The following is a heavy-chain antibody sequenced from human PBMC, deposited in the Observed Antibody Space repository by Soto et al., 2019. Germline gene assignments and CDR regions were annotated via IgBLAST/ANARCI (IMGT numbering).Heavy chain of an antibody. CDR3: AKDQVQRQWLVFSTLDY. Sequence: QVQLVESGGGVVQPGRSLRLSCAASGFTFSSYGMHWVRQAPGKGLEWVAVISYAGSNKYYADSVKGRFTISRDNSKNTLYLQMNSLRAEDTAVYYCAKDQVQRQWLVFSTLDYWGQGTLVTVSS. V-gene: IGHV3-30*18. D-gene: IGHD6-19*01. CDR2: ISYAGSNK. CDR1: GFTFSSYG. J-gene: IGHJ4*02.